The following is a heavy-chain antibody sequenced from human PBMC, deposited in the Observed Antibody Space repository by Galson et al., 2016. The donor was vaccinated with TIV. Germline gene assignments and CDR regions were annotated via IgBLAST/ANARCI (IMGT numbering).Heavy chain of an antibody. CDR3: ARISGYYDHSGHFIPRSFDY. V-gene: IGHV2-70*11. J-gene: IGHJ4*02. CDR2: IDWDDDK. D-gene: IGHD3-22*01. Sequence: PALVKPTQTLTLTCTFSGFSLNTDGMCVNWIRQPPGKALEWLARIDWDDDKSYTSSLKTRLTISKDTSKNQVVLRMTNMDPVDTATYYCARISGYYDHSGHFIPRSFDYWGQGILVTVSS. CDR1: GFSLNTDGMC.